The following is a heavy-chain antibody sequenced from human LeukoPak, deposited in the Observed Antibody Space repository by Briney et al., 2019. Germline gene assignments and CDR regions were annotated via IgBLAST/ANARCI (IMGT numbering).Heavy chain of an antibody. CDR3: ASVSPSGAAAMFSAFDI. J-gene: IGHJ3*02. D-gene: IGHD2-2*01. CDR1: GGTFSSYA. V-gene: IGHV1-69*05. Sequence: ASVKVSCKASGGTFSSYAISWVRQAPGQGLEWMGGIIPICGTANYAQKFQGRVTITTDESTSTAYMELSSLRSEDTAVYYCASVSPSGAAAMFSAFDIWGQGTMVTVSS. CDR2: IIPICGTA.